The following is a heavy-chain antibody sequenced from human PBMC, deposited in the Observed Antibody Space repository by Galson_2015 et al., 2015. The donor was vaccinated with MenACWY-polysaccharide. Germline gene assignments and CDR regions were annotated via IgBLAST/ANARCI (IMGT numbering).Heavy chain of an antibody. CDR1: GYTFSSYD. CDR3: ARGRRDTAVAAPAAVLLDY. J-gene: IGHJ4*02. D-gene: IGHD6-19*01. V-gene: IGHV1-8*01. CDR2: MNPNSGNT. Sequence: SVKVSCKASGYTFSSYDINWVRQATGQRLEWMGWMNPNSGNTGYAQKFQGRVTMTRSTSISTAYMELSSLTSEDTAVYYCARGRRDTAVAAPAAVLLDYWGQGILVTVSS.